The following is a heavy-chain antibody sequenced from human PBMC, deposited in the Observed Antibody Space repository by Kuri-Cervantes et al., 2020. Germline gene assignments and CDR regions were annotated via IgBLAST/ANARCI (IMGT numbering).Heavy chain of an antibody. Sequence: GGSLRLSCAASGFTFSSYWMHWVRQAPGKGLVWVSRINSDGSSTSYADSVKGRFTISRDNAKNTLYLQMNSLRAEDTAVYYCVRGSQLLWFGELQYYFDYWGQGTLVTVSS. CDR2: INSDGSST. CDR3: VRGSQLLWFGELQYYFDY. D-gene: IGHD3-10*01. CDR1: GFTFSSYW. J-gene: IGHJ4*02. V-gene: IGHV3-74*01.